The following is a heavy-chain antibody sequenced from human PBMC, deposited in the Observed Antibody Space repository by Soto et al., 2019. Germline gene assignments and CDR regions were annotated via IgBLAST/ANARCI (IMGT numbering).Heavy chain of an antibody. CDR2: ISAYNGNT. D-gene: IGHD3-9*01. J-gene: IGHJ6*02. CDR1: GYTFTSYG. CDR3: ARLQPVYNILTGYSSNYYYGMDV. Sequence: ASVKVSCKASGYTFTSYGISWVRQAPGQGLEWMGWISAYNGNTNYAQKLQGRVTMTTDTSTSTAYMELRSLRSDDTAVYYCARLQPVYNILTGYSSNYYYGMDVWGQGTTVTVSS. V-gene: IGHV1-18*01.